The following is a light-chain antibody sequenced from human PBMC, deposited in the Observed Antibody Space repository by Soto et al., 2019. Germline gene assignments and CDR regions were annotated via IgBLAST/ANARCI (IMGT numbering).Light chain of an antibody. J-gene: IGKJ2*01. CDR1: QSVLYSSNNNNY. CDR2: WAS. V-gene: IGKV4-1*01. Sequence: DIVMTQSPDSLAVSLGERSTINCKSSQSVLYSSNNNNYLAWYQQKPGQPPKLLIYWASTRESGVPERFSGSGSGTHFTLTISSLQAEDVAVYFCQQYHSFPYTFGQGTKLEIK. CDR3: QQYHSFPYT.